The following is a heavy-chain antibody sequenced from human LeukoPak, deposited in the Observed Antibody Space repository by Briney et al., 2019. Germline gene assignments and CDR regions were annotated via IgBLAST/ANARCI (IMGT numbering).Heavy chain of an antibody. CDR1: GFTFSRYA. V-gene: IGHV3-64*04. D-gene: IGHD5-24*01. CDR3: ARDLAGYNSFDY. J-gene: IGHJ4*02. Sequence: GGSLRLSCAASGFTFSRYAMHWVRQAPGKGLEYVSGINDNGGRTHYGDSVKGRFTISRDNSKNTLYLQMNSLRAEDTAVYYCARDLAGYNSFDYWGQGTLVTVSS. CDR2: INDNGGRT.